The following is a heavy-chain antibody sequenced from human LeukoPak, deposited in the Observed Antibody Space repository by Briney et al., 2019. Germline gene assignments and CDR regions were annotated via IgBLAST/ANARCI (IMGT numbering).Heavy chain of an antibody. J-gene: IGHJ4*02. Sequence: SETLSLTGAVYGGSFSGYYWSWIRQPPGKGLEWIGEINHSGSTNYNPSLKSRVTISVDTSKNQFSLKLSSVTAADTAVYYCARVFYGSGRFDYWGQGTLVTVSS. V-gene: IGHV4-34*01. CDR3: ARVFYGSGRFDY. CDR2: INHSGST. D-gene: IGHD3-10*01. CDR1: GGSFSGYY.